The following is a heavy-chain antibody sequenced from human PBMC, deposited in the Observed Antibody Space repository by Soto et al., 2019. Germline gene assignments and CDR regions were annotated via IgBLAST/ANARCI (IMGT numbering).Heavy chain of an antibody. D-gene: IGHD2-15*01. V-gene: IGHV4-39*01. J-gene: IGHJ4*02. CDR2: IYYSGST. Sequence: SETLSLTCTVSGGSISSSSYYWGWIRQPPGKGLEWIGSIYYSGSTYYNPSLKSRVTISVDTSKNQFSLKLSSVTAADTAVYYCARQGCSGGSCYPRNFDYWGQGTLVTVSS. CDR3: ARQGCSGGSCYPRNFDY. CDR1: GGSISSSSYY.